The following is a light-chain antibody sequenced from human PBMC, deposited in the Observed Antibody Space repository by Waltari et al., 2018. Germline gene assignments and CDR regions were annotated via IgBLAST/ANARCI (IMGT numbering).Light chain of an antibody. CDR2: DGS. V-gene: IGKV3-11*01. Sequence: EIVLTQSPATLSLSPGERATLSCRTSQIVGKFLAWYQQKPGRAPRLLISDGSNRATGIPARFSGSGSRTDFTLTITSLEPEDSATYFCQQRSKWPPTFGQGTKVEIK. J-gene: IGKJ1*01. CDR1: QIVGKF. CDR3: QQRSKWPPT.